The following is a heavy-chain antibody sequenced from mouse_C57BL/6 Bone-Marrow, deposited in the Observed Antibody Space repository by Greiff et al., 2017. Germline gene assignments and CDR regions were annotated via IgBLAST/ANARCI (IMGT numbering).Heavy chain of an antibody. V-gene: IGHV1-64*01. D-gene: IGHD5-1*01. CDR2: IHPNSGST. CDR1: GYTFTSYW. Sequence: VQLQQPGAELVKPGASVKLSCKASGYTFTSYWMHWVKQRPGQGLAWIGMIHPNSGSTNYNEKFKSKATLTVDKSSSTAYMQLRSLTSEDSAVYYCAATYRVPMDYWGQGTSVTVSS. CDR3: AATYRVPMDY. J-gene: IGHJ4*01.